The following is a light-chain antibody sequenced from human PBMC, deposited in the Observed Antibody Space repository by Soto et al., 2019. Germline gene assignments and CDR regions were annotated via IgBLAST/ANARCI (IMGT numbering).Light chain of an antibody. CDR3: QQDNHWPPWLT. CDR1: QSVSSN. CDR2: SAS. V-gene: IGKV3-15*01. J-gene: IGKJ4*01. Sequence: DIVLTQSPATLSVPPGERATLSCRASQSVSSNLARYQQKPGQAPRRLIYSASTSARGIPGRFSGSGSGTESTFTVRSLQSEGLAVYDCQQDNHWPPWLTFGGGTKVEIK.